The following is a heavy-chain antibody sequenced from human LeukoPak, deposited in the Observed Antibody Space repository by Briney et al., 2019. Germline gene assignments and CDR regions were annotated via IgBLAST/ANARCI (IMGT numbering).Heavy chain of an antibody. Sequence: GGALRLSCVASGFTFSSCWMHWVRQAPGKGLVWVSRIKSDGSTNYADSVKGRFTISRDNAKNTVSLQMNSLRAEDTGVYFCARAPSEIGGYYPEYFRHWGQGTLVTVSS. D-gene: IGHD3-22*01. CDR2: IKSDGST. J-gene: IGHJ1*01. CDR1: GFTFSSCW. V-gene: IGHV3-74*01. CDR3: ARAPSEIGGYYPEYFRH.